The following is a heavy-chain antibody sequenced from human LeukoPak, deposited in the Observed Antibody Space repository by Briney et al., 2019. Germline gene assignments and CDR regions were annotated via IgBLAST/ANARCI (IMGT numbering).Heavy chain of an antibody. Sequence: GGSLRLSCAASGFTFSSYSMHWVRQAPGKGLEWVSSITSSSSNILYADSVKGRFTISRDNAKNSLYLQMNTLGAEDTAVYYCARILSSGYYTGFDYWGQGTLVTVSS. CDR2: ITSSSSNI. J-gene: IGHJ4*02. CDR3: ARILSSGYYTGFDY. V-gene: IGHV3-21*01. D-gene: IGHD3/OR15-3a*01. CDR1: GFTFSSYS.